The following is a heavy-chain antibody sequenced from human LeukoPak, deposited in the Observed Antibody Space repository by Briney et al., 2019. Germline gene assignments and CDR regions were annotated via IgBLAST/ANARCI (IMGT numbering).Heavy chain of an antibody. CDR3: AKWLVVAATYYYYGMDV. D-gene: IGHD2-15*01. V-gene: IGHV3-30*18. Sequence: GGSLRLSCAASGFTFSSYGMHWVRQAPGKGLEWVAVISYDGSNKYYADSVEGRFTISGDNSKNTLYLQMNSLRAEDTAVYYCAKWLVVAATYYYYGMDVWGKGTTVTVSS. CDR2: ISYDGSNK. CDR1: GFTFSSYG. J-gene: IGHJ6*04.